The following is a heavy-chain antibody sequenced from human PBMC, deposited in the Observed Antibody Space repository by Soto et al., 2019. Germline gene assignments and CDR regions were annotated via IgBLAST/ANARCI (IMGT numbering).Heavy chain of an antibody. J-gene: IGHJ4*02. D-gene: IGHD5-18*01. CDR3: ARDNGYSYGYTLDH. CDR2: IYYSGST. CDR1: GGSIRSYY. V-gene: IGHV4-59*01. Sequence: SPTLSLTFTASGGSIRSYYSSWTRQPPGKGLEWIGYIYYSGSTNYNPSLKSRVTISVDTSKNQFSLKLSSVTAADTAVYYCARDNGYSYGYTLDHWGQGTLVTVS.